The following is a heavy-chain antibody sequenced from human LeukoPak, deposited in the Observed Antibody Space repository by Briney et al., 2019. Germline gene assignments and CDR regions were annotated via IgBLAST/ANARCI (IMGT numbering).Heavy chain of an antibody. CDR3: VRVVRWFDR. Sequence: PSGGELRLSCAASGFTYSNYWMHWVRQAPGKGLVWVSRINSDGSSTNYADAVKGPFTLSRDNAKNTLYLQMNSLRAEDTAVYYCVRVVRWFDRWGQGRLVSVSS. CDR2: INSDGSST. V-gene: IGHV3-74*01. D-gene: IGHD3-10*01. J-gene: IGHJ5*01. CDR1: GFTYSNYW.